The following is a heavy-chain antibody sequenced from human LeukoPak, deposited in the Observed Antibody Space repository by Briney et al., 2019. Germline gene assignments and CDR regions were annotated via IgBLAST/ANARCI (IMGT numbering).Heavy chain of an antibody. Sequence: TGGSLRLSCVASGFTFSTSAMHWVRQAPGKGLEWVAVIYYDGASKYYADSVKGRFSFSRDNSNNALFLQLSSLTAGDTAVYYCARDLYSSGWALDYWGPGTLVTVSS. CDR2: IYYDGASK. CDR3: ARDLYSSGWALDY. V-gene: IGHV3-30-3*01. CDR1: GFTFSTSA. D-gene: IGHD6-19*01. J-gene: IGHJ4*02.